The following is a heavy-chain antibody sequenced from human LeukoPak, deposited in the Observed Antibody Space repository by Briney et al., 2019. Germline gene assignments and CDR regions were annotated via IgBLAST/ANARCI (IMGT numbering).Heavy chain of an antibody. D-gene: IGHD3-3*01. CDR2: IYYSGST. J-gene: IGHJ6*03. V-gene: IGHV4-59*11. CDR1: GGSISSHY. CDR3: ARGQSITIFGVVTNYYMDV. Sequence: PSETLSLTCTVSGGSISSHYWSWTRQPPGKGLEWIGYIYYSGSTNYNPSLKSRVTISVDTSKNQFSLKLSSVTAADTAAYYCARGQSITIFGVVTNYYMDVWGKGTTVTVSS.